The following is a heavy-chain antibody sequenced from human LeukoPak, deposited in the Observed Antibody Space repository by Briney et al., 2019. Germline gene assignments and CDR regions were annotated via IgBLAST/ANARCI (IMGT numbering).Heavy chain of an antibody. V-gene: IGHV3-33*06. J-gene: IGHJ3*02. CDR2: IWHDGSNK. CDR3: AKSGTYCSGGSCYRDDAFDI. D-gene: IGHD2-15*01. CDR1: GFTFSSYG. Sequence: GGSLRLSCAASGFTFSSYGMHWVRQAPGKGLEWVAVIWHDGSNKYYADSVKGRFTISRDNSKNTLYLQMNSLRAEDTAVYYCAKSGTYCSGGSCYRDDAFDIWGQGTMVTVSS.